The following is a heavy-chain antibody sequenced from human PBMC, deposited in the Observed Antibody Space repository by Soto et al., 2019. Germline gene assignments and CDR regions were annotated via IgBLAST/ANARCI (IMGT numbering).Heavy chain of an antibody. CDR1: GGTFSSYT. CDR3: ARGGRDGYTEYYFDY. D-gene: IGHD5-12*01. CDR2: IIPILGIA. J-gene: IGHJ4*02. Sequence: QVQLVQSGAEVKKPGSSVKVSCKASGGTFSSYTISWVRQAPGQGLEWMGRIIPILGIANYAQKFQGRVTITADKSTSTAYMELSSLRSEDTAVYYCARGGRDGYTEYYFDYWGQGTLVTVSS. V-gene: IGHV1-69*02.